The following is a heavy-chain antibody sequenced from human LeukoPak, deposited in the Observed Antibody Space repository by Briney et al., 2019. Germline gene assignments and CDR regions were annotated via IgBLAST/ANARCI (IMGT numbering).Heavy chain of an antibody. CDR1: GFTFDDYA. V-gene: IGHV3-43*02. CDR3: AKDIDHDSSGCDY. J-gene: IGHJ4*02. D-gene: IGHD3-22*01. Sequence: QPGGCLRLSCAASGFTFDDYAMHWVRQAPRKGLEWVSLISGDGGSTYYADSVKGRFTISRDNSKNSLYLQMNSLRTEDTALYYCAKDIDHDSSGCDYWGQGTLVTVSS. CDR2: ISGDGGST.